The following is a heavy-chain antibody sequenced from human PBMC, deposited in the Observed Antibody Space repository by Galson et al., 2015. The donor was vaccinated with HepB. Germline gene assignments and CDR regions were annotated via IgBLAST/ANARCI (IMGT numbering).Heavy chain of an antibody. D-gene: IGHD5-24*01. CDR2: IWYDGSNK. Sequence: LRLSCAASGFTFSSYGMHWVRQAPGKGLEWVAVIWYDGSNKYYADSVKGRFTISRDNSKNTLYLQMNSLRAEDTAVYYCAREDGGMDVWGQGTTVTVSS. V-gene: IGHV3-33*01. J-gene: IGHJ6*02. CDR1: GFTFSSYG. CDR3: AREDGGMDV.